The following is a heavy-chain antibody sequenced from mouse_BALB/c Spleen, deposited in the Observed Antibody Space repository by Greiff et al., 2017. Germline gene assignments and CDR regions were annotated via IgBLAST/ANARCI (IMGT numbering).Heavy chain of an antibody. J-gene: IGHJ4*01. D-gene: IGHD2-3*01. Sequence: EVQRVESGGDLVKPGGSLKLSCAASGFTFSSFGMHWVRQAPEKGLEWVAYISSGSSTIYYADTVKGRFTISRDNPKNTLFLQMTSLRSEDTAMYYCARGGGWFGVDYWGQGTSVTVSS. CDR2: ISSGSSTI. V-gene: IGHV5-17*02. CDR1: GFTFSSFG. CDR3: ARGGGWFGVDY.